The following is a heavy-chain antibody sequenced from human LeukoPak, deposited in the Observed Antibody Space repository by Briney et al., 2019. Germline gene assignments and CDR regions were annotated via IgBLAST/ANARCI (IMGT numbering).Heavy chain of an antibody. CDR3: ATERGDSPDY. J-gene: IGHJ4*02. CDR2: ISGSGTNT. CDR1: GFTFSNYA. D-gene: IGHD2-21*01. V-gene: IGHV3-23*01. Sequence: GGSLRLSCAASGFTFSNYAMSWVRQGPGKGLEWVSGISGSGTNTYYADSVKGRFAISRDNSKNTLYLQMNNLRAEDTAVYYCATERGDSPDYWGQGTLVTVSS.